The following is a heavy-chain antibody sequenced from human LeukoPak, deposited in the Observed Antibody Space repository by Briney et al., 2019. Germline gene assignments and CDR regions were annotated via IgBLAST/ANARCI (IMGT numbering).Heavy chain of an antibody. V-gene: IGHV3-30*02. CDR2: IRYGGSDK. D-gene: IGHD3-10*01. Sequence: GGSLRLSCAASGFTFSTYGMHWVRQAPGKGLEWVAFIRYGGSDKYYADSVRGRFTISRDNSKNTLYLQMNSLRAEDTAVYYCARDSRGWFGELSLDYWGQGTLVTVSS. CDR1: GFTFSTYG. CDR3: ARDSRGWFGELSLDY. J-gene: IGHJ4*02.